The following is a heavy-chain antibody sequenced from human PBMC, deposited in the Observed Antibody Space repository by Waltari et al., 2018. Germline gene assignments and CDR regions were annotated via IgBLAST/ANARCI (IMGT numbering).Heavy chain of an antibody. J-gene: IGHJ4*02. D-gene: IGHD3-10*01. CDR2: IYHSGST. CDR1: GYSISSGYY. Sequence: QVQLQESGPGLVKPSETLSLTCAVSGYSISSGYYWGWLRQPPGKGLEWIGSIYHSGSTYYNPSLKSRVTISVDTSKNQFSLKLSSVTAADTAVYYCATRITMVQGDLDYWGQGTLVTVSS. CDR3: ATRITMVQGDLDY. V-gene: IGHV4-38-2*01.